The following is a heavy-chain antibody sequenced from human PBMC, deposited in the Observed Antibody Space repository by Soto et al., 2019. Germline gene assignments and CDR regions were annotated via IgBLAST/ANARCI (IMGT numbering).Heavy chain of an antibody. J-gene: IGHJ6*02. CDR3: TRDGDGRMTTNPYYYYGMYV. Sequence: PSETLSLTCTVSGGSISGYYWSWIRQPPGKGLEWIGSVYYRGGAKYNPSVKRRVSISVDTSKNQFSLNLSSVTAADTAVYYCTRDGDGRMTTNPYYYYGMYVWGPGITGTVSS. CDR2: VYYRGGA. CDR1: GGSISGYY. D-gene: IGHD2-21*02. V-gene: IGHV4-59*01.